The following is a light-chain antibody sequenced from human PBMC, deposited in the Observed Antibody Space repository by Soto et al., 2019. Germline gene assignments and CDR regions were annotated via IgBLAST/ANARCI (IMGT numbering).Light chain of an antibody. CDR1: QSGSSN. CDR3: RQYNVWPLT. V-gene: IGKV3-15*01. CDR2: VAS. Sequence: EIVMTQSPATLSVSPGERATLSCRPSQSGSSNLAWYQQKPGQTPKLLIYVASTRATGIPARFSGSGSGTEFTLTISSLQSEDFAVYYCRQYNVWPLTFGGGTKVEFK. J-gene: IGKJ4*01.